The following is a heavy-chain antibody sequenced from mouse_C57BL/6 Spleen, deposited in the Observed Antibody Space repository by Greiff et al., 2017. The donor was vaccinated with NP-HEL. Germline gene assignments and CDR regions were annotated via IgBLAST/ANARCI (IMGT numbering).Heavy chain of an antibody. D-gene: IGHD2-3*01. CDR2: IYPEDGET. CDR1: GSNFTDYS. Sequence: EVKLMESGAELVKPGASVKLSCTASGSNFTDYSMHWVKQRTEQGLEWIGRIYPEDGETKYAPKFKGKAPITAATSSNTAYLQLRSLTSEDTAVYYCARGWLLRGIAWFADWGQGTLVTVAA. CDR3: ARGWLLRGIAWFAD. V-gene: IGHV14-2*01. J-gene: IGHJ3*01.